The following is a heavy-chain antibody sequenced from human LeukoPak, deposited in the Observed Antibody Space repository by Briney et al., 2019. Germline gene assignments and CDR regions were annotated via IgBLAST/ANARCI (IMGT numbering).Heavy chain of an antibody. D-gene: IGHD4-17*01. Sequence: PGGSLRLSCAASGFTFDDYVMQWVRQAPGKGLKWVSLINGDGGSTYYADSVKGRFTISRDNSKNSLYLQMNSLRSDDTALYYCAGGTVRGSWTTSIWGQGTMVTVSP. V-gene: IGHV3-43*02. CDR2: INGDGGST. J-gene: IGHJ3*02. CDR1: GFTFDDYV. CDR3: AGGTVRGSWTTSI.